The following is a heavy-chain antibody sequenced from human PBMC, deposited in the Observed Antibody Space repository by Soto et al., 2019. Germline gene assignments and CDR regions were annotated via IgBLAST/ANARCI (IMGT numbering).Heavy chain of an antibody. Sequence: SLRLSCVGTGLNFDDFAMHWVRQAPGKGLEWVSGITWNSRVLAYADSVQGRFTISRDNARNSLYLQIDSLRDEDTALYYCAKGRYDFWSPYYFDSWGQGTLVTVSS. CDR2: ITWNSRVL. J-gene: IGHJ4*02. V-gene: IGHV3-9*01. D-gene: IGHD3-3*01. CDR3: AKGRYDFWSPYYFDS. CDR1: GLNFDDFA.